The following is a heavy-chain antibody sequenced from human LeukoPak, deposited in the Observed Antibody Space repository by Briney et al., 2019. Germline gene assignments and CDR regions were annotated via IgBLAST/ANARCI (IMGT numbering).Heavy chain of an antibody. V-gene: IGHV3-48*01. CDR1: GFTFDDYD. J-gene: IGHJ5*02. CDR2: ISSSSSTI. D-gene: IGHD2-8*01. CDR3: ARAGSLVLMVYANWFDP. Sequence: GGSLRLSCAASGFTFDDYDISWVRQAPGKGLEWVSYISSSSSTIYYADSVKGRFTISRDNAKNSLYLQMNSLRAEDTAVYYCARAGSLVLMVYANWFDPWGQGTLVTVSS.